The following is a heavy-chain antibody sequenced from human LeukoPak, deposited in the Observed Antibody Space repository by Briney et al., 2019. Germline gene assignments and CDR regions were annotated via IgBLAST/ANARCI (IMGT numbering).Heavy chain of an antibody. D-gene: IGHD3-3*01. CDR3: ARGRGSGYHDEALDN. CDR1: GFSFMTYA. Sequence: GGSLRLSCAASGFSFMTYAMTWVRQAPGQGLESGSVISGSGGLIVYADSVKGRFTISKDSSKKTVYLQMTSLRADDTAVYYCARGRGSGYHDEALDNWGQGTLVTVSS. V-gene: IGHV3-23*01. J-gene: IGHJ4*02. CDR2: ISGSGGLI.